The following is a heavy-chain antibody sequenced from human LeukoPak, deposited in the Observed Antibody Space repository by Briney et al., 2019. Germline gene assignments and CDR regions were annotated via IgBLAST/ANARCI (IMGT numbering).Heavy chain of an antibody. CDR2: TNPNSGNT. Sequence: ASVKVSCKASGYTFTSYDINWVRQATGQGLEWMGWTNPNSGNTGYAQNFQGRLTMTRNTSISTAYMELSSLRSEDTAVYYCARRIGRGYAFDYWGQGTLVTVSS. CDR3: ARRIGRGYAFDY. V-gene: IGHV1-8*01. D-gene: IGHD5-12*01. CDR1: GYTFTSYD. J-gene: IGHJ4*02.